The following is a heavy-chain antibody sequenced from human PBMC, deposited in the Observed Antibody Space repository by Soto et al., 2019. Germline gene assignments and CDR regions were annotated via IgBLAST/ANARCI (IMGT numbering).Heavy chain of an antibody. CDR2: IIPIFGTA. D-gene: IGHD1-26*01. CDR3: ARVRQIVGAESYFDY. Sequence: GASVKVSCNASGGTFSSYAISWVLQAPGQGLEWMGGIIPIFGTANYAQKFQGRVTITADKSTSTAYMELSSLRSEDTAVYYCARVRQIVGAESYFDYWGQGTLVTVSS. CDR1: GGTFSSYA. J-gene: IGHJ4*02. V-gene: IGHV1-69*06.